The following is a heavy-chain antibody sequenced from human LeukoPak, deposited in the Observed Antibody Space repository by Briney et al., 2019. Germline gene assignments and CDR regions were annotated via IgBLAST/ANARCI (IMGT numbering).Heavy chain of an antibody. Sequence: ASVKVSCKASGYTFTSYYIHWMRQAPGQGLEWMGIINPSGGSTSYAQKFQGRVTMTRDMSTSTVYMELSSLRSEDTAVYYCARDLAQEYYYDSSGYSDYWGQGTLVTVSS. CDR2: INPSGGST. CDR1: GYTFTSYY. V-gene: IGHV1-46*01. CDR3: ARDLAQEYYYDSSGYSDY. J-gene: IGHJ4*02. D-gene: IGHD3-22*01.